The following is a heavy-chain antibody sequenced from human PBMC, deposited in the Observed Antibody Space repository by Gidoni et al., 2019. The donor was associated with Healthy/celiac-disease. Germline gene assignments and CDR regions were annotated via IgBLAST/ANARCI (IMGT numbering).Heavy chain of an antibody. CDR3: ARATTVTFYYFDY. V-gene: IGHV4-34*01. D-gene: IGHD4-17*01. J-gene: IGHJ4*02. CDR1: GGSFSGYY. Sequence: QVQLQQWGAGLLKPSETLSLTCAVSGGSFSGYYWSWIRQPPGKGLEWIGEINHSGSTNYNPSLKSRVTISVDTSKNQFSLKLSSVTAADTAVYYCARATTVTFYYFDYWGQGTLVTVSS. CDR2: INHSGST.